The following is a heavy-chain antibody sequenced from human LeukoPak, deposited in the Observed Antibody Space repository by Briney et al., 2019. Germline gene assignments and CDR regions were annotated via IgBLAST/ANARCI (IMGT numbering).Heavy chain of an antibody. CDR2: IYTSGST. V-gene: IGHV4-4*07. CDR3: ARSPDVYYSNYLTHYMDV. CDR1: GGSISSYY. J-gene: IGHJ6*03. D-gene: IGHD4-11*01. Sequence: SETLSLTCTVSGGSISSYYWSWIRQPAGKGLEWIGRIYTSGSTNYNPSLKSRVTMSVDTSKNQFSLKLSSVTAADTAVYYCARSPDVYYSNYLTHYMDVWGKGTTVTVSS.